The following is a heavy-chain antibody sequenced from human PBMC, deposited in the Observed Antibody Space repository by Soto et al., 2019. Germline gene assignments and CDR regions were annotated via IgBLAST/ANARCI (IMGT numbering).Heavy chain of an antibody. CDR2: IYHSGST. Sequence: PSETLSLTCAVSGYSISSGYYWGWIRQPPGKGLEWIGSIYHSGSTYYNPSLKSRVTISVDTSKNQFSLKLSSVTAADTAVYYCASHHLVTTIVYWGQGTLVTVSS. V-gene: IGHV4-38-2*01. CDR3: ASHHLVTTIVY. D-gene: IGHD4-4*01. CDR1: GYSISSGYY. J-gene: IGHJ4*02.